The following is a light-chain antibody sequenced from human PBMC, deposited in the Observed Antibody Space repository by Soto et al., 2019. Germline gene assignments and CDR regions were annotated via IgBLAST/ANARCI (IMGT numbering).Light chain of an antibody. CDR1: QGVSSH. CDR2: EVS. V-gene: IGKV1-9*01. CDR3: QHLNGYPIT. J-gene: IGKJ5*01. Sequence: DIQMTQSPSPLSASVGDRVTITCRASQGVSSHLAWHQQKPGKAPKLLIYEVSTLQSGVPSRFSGSGSGTDFTLTISSLQPEDFATYYCQHLNGYPITFGQGTRLEIK.